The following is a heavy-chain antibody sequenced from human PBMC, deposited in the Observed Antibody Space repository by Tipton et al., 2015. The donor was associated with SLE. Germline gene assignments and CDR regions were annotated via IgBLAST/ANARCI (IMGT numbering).Heavy chain of an antibody. D-gene: IGHD2-21*01. J-gene: IGHJ4*02. V-gene: IGHV7-4-1*02. CDR1: GYTFTSHA. CDR3: ARAYCGGDCYLDY. Sequence: QLVQSGSELKTPGASVKVSCKASGYTFTSHAMNWVRQAPGQGLEWMGWISTNTGNPTYAQGFTGRFVISFDTSVSTAYLQISSLKAEDTAVYYCARAYCGGDCYLDYWGQGTLVTVSS. CDR2: ISTNTGNP.